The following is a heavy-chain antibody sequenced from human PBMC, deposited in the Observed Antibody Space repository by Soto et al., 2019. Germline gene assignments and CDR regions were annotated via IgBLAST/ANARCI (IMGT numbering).Heavy chain of an antibody. V-gene: IGHV1-69*01. D-gene: IGHD5-12*01. J-gene: IGHJ4*02. CDR3: ARGAIVATDAVHFDY. CDR2: IIPIFGTA. CDR1: GGTFSSYA. Sequence: QVQLVQSGAEMKKPGSSVKVSCKASGGTFSSYAISWVRQAPGQGLEWMGGIIPIFGTANYAQKFQGRVTITADESTSTAYMELSSLRSEVTAVYHCARGAIVATDAVHFDYWGQETLVTVSS.